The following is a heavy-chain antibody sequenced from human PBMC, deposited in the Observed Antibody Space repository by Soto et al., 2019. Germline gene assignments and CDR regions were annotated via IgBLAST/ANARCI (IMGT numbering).Heavy chain of an antibody. CDR1: GFTFSMYD. J-gene: IGHJ5*02. V-gene: IGHV3-21*01. CDR2: LSRSGRYI. CDR3: ARDLKDYSAWGRDNWFDP. D-gene: IGHD4-4*01. Sequence: PLGSLTLACAGSGFTFSMYDMHWVRQAPGKGMEWVSSLSRSGRYIHYVDSVKGRFTIPRDNAENSLSLQMNSLRAEDKAIYYCARDLKDYSAWGRDNWFDPWGQGALVTVSS.